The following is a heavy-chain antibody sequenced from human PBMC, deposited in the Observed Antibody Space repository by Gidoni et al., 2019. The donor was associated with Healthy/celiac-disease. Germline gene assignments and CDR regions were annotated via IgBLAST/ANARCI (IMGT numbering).Heavy chain of an antibody. CDR3: ARVSGWSYYFDY. CDR2: IYYSGST. CDR1: GGSISSYY. V-gene: IGHV4-59*01. D-gene: IGHD6-19*01. Sequence: QVPLQESGPGLVKPSETLSLPCTVPGGSISSYYWSWIRQPPGKGLEWIGYIYYSGSTNYNPSLKSRVTISVDTSKNQFSLKLSSVTAADTAVYYCARVSGWSYYFDYWGQGTLVTVSS. J-gene: IGHJ4*02.